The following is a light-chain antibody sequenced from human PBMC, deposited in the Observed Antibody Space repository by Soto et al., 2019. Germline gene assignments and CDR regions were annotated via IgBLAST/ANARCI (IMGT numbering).Light chain of an antibody. CDR2: DAS. CDR3: QHYGGLWT. J-gene: IGKJ1*01. Sequence: IQMTQSPSTLSASVGDRVTITCRASQSITNRLAWYQQKQGKAPQVLIFDASNLESGVPSRFSGSGSGTEFYLTITGLQPDDFATYYCQHYGGLWTFGQGTKVDIK. CDR1: QSITNR. V-gene: IGKV1-5*01.